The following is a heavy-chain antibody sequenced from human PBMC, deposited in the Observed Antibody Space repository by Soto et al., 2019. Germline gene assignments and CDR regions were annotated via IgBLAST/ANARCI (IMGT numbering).Heavy chain of an antibody. V-gene: IGHV3-23*01. CDR1: GFSFSSYA. J-gene: IGHJ4*02. Sequence: DVQLLESGGGLVQPGGSLRLSCAASGFSFSSYAMVWVRQAPGKGLEWVAVISARGGCSDFADSVKGRFTLSRDKSKNVLSLEMNTLRAEDTAIYFCAKGSIEYSASVDNWGQGTLVVVSS. CDR2: ISARGGCS. D-gene: IGHD5-12*01. CDR3: AKGSIEYSASVDN.